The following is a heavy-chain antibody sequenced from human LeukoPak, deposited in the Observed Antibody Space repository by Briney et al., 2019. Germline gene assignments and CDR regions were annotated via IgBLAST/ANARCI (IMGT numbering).Heavy chain of an antibody. CDR2: INSDGSST. CDR1: GFTFSSYW. J-gene: IGHJ4*02. D-gene: IGHD6-19*01. CDR3: ARVSIAVAVHFDY. V-gene: IGHV3-74*01. Sequence: GGSLRLSCAASGFTFSSYWMHWVRQAPGKGLVWVSRINSDGSSTSYADSVKGRFTISRDNAKNTLYLQMNSLRAEDTAVYYCARVSIAVAVHFDYWGQGALVTVSS.